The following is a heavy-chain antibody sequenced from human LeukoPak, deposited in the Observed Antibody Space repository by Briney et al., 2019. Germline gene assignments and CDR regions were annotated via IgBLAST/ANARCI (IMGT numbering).Heavy chain of an antibody. V-gene: IGHV3-23*01. CDR1: GFTFSSYA. D-gene: IGHD2-21*01. CDR3: AKHPMVVIAIDAFDI. Sequence: GGSLRPSCAASGFTFSSYAMSWVRQAPRKGLEWVSTSSDTTYYTDSVKGRFTISRDTSKNTLYLQMNSLRAEDTAVYYCAKHPMVVIAIDAFDIWGQGTMVTVSS. J-gene: IGHJ3*02. CDR2: SSDTT.